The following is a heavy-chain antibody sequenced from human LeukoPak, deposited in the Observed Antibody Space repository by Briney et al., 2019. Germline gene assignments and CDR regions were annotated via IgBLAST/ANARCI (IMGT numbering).Heavy chain of an antibody. Sequence: PGGSLRLSCAASGFTFSSYSMNWVRQAPGKGLEWVSYISSSSSTIYYADSVKGRFTISRDNAKNSLYLQMNSLRAEDTAVYYCARDNGGPTLDYWGQGTLVTVSS. D-gene: IGHD4-23*01. J-gene: IGHJ4*02. V-gene: IGHV3-48*01. CDR2: ISSSSSTI. CDR3: ARDNGGPTLDY. CDR1: GFTFSSYS.